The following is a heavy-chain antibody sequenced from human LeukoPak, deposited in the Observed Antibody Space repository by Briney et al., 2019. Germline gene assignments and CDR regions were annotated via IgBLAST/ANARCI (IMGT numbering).Heavy chain of an antibody. CDR3: AKEPTQYGGLYYFDY. D-gene: IGHD4-23*01. CDR2: ISYDGGNE. V-gene: IGHV3-30*18. Sequence: PGRSLRLSCATSGFTFITYGMHWVRQAPGKGLEWVAVISYDGGNEHYADSVKGRFTISRDNSKNTLYLQINSLRSEDTAVYYCAKEPTQYGGLYYFDYWGQGSLVTVSS. J-gene: IGHJ4*02. CDR1: GFTFITYG.